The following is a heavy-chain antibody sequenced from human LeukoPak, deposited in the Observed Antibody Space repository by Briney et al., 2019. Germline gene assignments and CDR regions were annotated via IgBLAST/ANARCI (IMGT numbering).Heavy chain of an antibody. CDR1: GFTFSNYY. J-gene: IGHJ3*02. CDR2: ISGSGRTI. Sequence: GGSLRLSCAASGFTFSNYYMSWIRQPPGKGLEWVSYISGSGRTIYYADSVKGRFTISRDNAKNSLYLQMNSLRAEDTAVYYCARRIAGDGSHAFDIWGQGTMVTVSS. CDR3: ARRIAGDGSHAFDI. D-gene: IGHD6-19*01. V-gene: IGHV3-11*01.